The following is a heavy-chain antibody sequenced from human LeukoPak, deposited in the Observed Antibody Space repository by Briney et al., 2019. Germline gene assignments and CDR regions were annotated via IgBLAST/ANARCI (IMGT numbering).Heavy chain of an antibody. CDR1: GFTFSSYA. CDR3: ARADNYYDSSGAYYYYGMDV. D-gene: IGHD3-22*01. CDR2: ISSNGGST. J-gene: IGHJ6*02. V-gene: IGHV3-64*04. Sequence: GGSLRLSCSASGFTFSSYAMHWVRQAPGKGLEYVSVISSNGGSTYYADSVKGRFTISRDNSKNTLYLQMNSLRAEDTAVYYCARADNYYDSSGAYYYYGMDVWGQGTTVTVSS.